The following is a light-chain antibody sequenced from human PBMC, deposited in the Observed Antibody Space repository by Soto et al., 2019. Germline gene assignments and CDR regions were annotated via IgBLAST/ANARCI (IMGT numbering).Light chain of an antibody. J-gene: IGKJ2*01. CDR2: WAW. V-gene: IGKV4-1*01. Sequence: DIVMTQSPDSLAVSLGERATINCKSSQNIIDTSTNRNHLNWYQQKPGQPPKLLIFWAWTRESGVPDRFSGSGSGTDFTLTISSLQAEDVAVYYCQQFYDSPYTFGQGTKLE. CDR3: QQFYDSPYT. CDR1: QNIIDTSTNRNH.